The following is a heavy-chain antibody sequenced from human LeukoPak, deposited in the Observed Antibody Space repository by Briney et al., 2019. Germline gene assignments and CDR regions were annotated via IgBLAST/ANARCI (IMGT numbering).Heavy chain of an antibody. J-gene: IGHJ4*02. D-gene: IGHD6-13*01. CDR2: IYPSGTT. V-gene: IGHV3-53*01. Sequence: GGSLRLSCEASDFIISDSHMTWVRRAPGKGLEWVSIIYPSGTTYYADSVKGRFTISRDNSKTTLILQMKSLRAEDTAIYYCARAVAAGTIYFDFWGQGALVTVSS. CDR3: ARAVAAGTIYFDF. CDR1: DFIISDSH.